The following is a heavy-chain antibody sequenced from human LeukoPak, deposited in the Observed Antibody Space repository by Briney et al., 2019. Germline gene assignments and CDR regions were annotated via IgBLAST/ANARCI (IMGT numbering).Heavy chain of an antibody. Sequence: ASVTVSCTASGYTFTSYYMHWVRQAPGQGLEWMGLINPSGGSTSYAQKFQGRVTMTRDTSTSTVYMELSSLRSEDTAVYYCAREPLTYYYDSSGYYFDYWGQGTLVTVSS. CDR1: GYTFTSYY. CDR2: INPSGGST. V-gene: IGHV1-46*01. J-gene: IGHJ4*02. D-gene: IGHD3-22*01. CDR3: AREPLTYYYDSSGYYFDY.